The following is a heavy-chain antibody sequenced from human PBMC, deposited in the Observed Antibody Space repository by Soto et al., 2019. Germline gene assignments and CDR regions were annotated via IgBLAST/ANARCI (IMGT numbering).Heavy chain of an antibody. Sequence: QVQLQESGPGLVKPSGTLSLTCTVSGGSISTNNWWTWVRQPPGKGLEWIGEIFHGGNTNYNLSLKRRVTISVDKSKNQFSLKMTSVTAADTALYYCARGGAAATWFDPWGQGTLVTVSS. V-gene: IGHV4-4*02. CDR3: ARGGAAATWFDP. J-gene: IGHJ5*02. D-gene: IGHD6-13*01. CDR1: GGSISTNNW. CDR2: IFHGGNT.